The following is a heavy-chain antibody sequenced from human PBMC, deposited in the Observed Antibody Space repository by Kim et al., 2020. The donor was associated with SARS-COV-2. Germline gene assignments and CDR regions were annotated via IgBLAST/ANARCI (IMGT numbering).Heavy chain of an antibody. CDR3: AREIRSRKEYYYDSSGYYHYYFDY. D-gene: IGHD3-22*01. J-gene: IGHJ4*02. V-gene: IGHV4-59*01. Sequence: SETLSLTCTVSGGSISSYYWSWIRQPPGKGLEWIGYIYYSGSTNYNPSLKSRVTISVDTSKNQFSLKLSSVTAADTAVYYCAREIRSRKEYYYDSSGYYHYYFDYWGQGTLVTVSS. CDR1: GGSISSYY. CDR2: IYYSGST.